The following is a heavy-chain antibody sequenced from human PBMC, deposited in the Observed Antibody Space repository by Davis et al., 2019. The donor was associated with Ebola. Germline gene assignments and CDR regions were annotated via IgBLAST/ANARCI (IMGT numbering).Heavy chain of an antibody. Sequence: MPSETLSLTCGVSGGSVSSGDYTWSWIRQPPGKGLEWIGYISLSGRTYYNPSLESRVTMSVDRSENQFSLILTSVTAADTAVYYCATSKGDFYGMDVWGQGTTVTVSS. CDR3: ATSKGDFYGMDV. J-gene: IGHJ6*02. CDR1: GGSVSSGDYT. V-gene: IGHV4-30-2*01. CDR2: ISLSGRT.